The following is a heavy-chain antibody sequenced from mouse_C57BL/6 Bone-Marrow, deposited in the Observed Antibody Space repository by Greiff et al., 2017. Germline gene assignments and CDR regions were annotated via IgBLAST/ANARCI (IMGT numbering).Heavy chain of an antibody. V-gene: IGHV5-9*01. CDR1: GFTFSSYT. CDR2: ISGGGGNT. J-gene: IGHJ3*01. Sequence: EVQLMESGGGLVKPGGSLKLSCAASGFTFSSYTMSWVRQTPEKRLEWVATISGGGGNTYYPDSVKGRFTISRDNAKNTLYLQMSSLRSEDTALCYCASQAWFPSRGHGALDTVSA. CDR3: ASQAWFPS.